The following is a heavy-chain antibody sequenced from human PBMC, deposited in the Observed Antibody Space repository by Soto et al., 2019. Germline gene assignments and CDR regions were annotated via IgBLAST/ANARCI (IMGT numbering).Heavy chain of an antibody. J-gene: IGHJ6*02. CDR2: IYYSGST. V-gene: IGHV4-59*01. Sequence: SETLSLTCTVSGGSISSYYWSWIRQPPGKGLEWIGYIYYSGSTNYNPSLKSRVTISVDTSKNQFSLKLSSVTAADTAVYYCAAGGGMVYAIDYYGMDVWGQGTTVTVSS. D-gene: IGHD2-8*01. CDR1: GGSISSYY. CDR3: AAGGGMVYAIDYYGMDV.